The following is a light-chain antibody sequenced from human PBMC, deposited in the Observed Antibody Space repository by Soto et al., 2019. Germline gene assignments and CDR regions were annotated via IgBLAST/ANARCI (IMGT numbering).Light chain of an antibody. Sequence: DIQMTQSPSSLSASVGDRVTITCQASQDISNYLNWYQQKPGKATKLLIYDASNLETGVPSRFSGSGSGTDFTITISSLQPEDIATYYCQQYDNLPPLTFGGGTKVEIK. CDR1: QDISNY. V-gene: IGKV1-33*01. CDR3: QQYDNLPPLT. CDR2: DAS. J-gene: IGKJ4*01.